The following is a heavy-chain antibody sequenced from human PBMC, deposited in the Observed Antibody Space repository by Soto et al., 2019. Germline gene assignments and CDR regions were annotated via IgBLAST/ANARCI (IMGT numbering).Heavy chain of an antibody. CDR3: ARVDSVDYYYGMDV. D-gene: IGHD2-15*01. CDR1: GLTVGYFY. V-gene: IGHV3-53*03. CDR2: IYGGDST. J-gene: IGHJ6*02. Sequence: EVQLVESGGGLIQPGGSRRLSFPAPGLTVGYFYINWVRQPPGKGLEWVSVIYGGDSTYYADSVKGRFTTSRDSSKNTVYLQMNSLRAEDTAVYYCARVDSVDYYYGMDVWGQGTTVTVSS.